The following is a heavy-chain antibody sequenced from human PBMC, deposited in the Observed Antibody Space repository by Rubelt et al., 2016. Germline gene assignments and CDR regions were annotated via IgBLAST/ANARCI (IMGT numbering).Heavy chain of an antibody. D-gene: IGHD1-26*01. CDR3: ARDQVVGATSFDY. CDR2: ISSSSSYI. Sequence: TFSSYAMSWVRQAPGKGLEWVSSISSSSSYIYYADSVKGRFTISRDNAKNSLYLQMNSLRAEDTAVYYCARDQVVGATSFDYWGQGTLVTVSS. V-gene: IGHV3-21*01. CDR1: TFSSYA. J-gene: IGHJ4*02.